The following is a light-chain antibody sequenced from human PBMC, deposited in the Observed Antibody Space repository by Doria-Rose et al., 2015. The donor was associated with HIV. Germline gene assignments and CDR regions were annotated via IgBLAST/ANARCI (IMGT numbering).Light chain of an antibody. V-gene: IGKV1-39*01. Sequence: TQSPSSLSASVGDRVTITCRASQSVSTYLNWYQQKPGKPPKLLIYAASGLQSGVPSRFSGGESGTHFTLTISSLQPEDFATYDCQQSYSSPRTVGQGNRRESK. CDR3: QQSYSSPRT. CDR2: AAS. J-gene: IGKJ2*01. CDR1: QSVSTY.